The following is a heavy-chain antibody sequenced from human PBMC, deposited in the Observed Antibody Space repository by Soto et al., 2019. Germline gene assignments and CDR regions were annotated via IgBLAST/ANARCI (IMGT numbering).Heavy chain of an antibody. J-gene: IGHJ4*02. CDR3: ARGHYDFWSGSFDY. Sequence: PGGSLRLSCAASGFTFSSYSMNWVRQAPGKGLEWVSYISSSSSTIYYADSVKGRFTISRDNAKNSLYLQMNSLRDEDTAVYYCARGHYDFWSGSFDYWGQGTLVTVSS. CDR2: ISSSSSTI. CDR1: GFTFSSYS. V-gene: IGHV3-48*02. D-gene: IGHD3-3*01.